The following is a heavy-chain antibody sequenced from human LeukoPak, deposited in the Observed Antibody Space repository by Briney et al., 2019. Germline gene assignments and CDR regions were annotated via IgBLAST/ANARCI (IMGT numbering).Heavy chain of an antibody. CDR1: GFTFSLYW. V-gene: IGHV3-7*01. D-gene: IGHD1-26*01. Sequence: GGSLTLSCAASGFTFSLYWMNWIRQAPGKGLEWVASIKRDGSQKDYVDSVKGRFTISRDNARNALFLHMNSLRANDSAVYYCARDIPKWEPFDYWGQGTLVTVSS. CDR3: ARDIPKWEPFDY. CDR2: IKRDGSQK. J-gene: IGHJ4*02.